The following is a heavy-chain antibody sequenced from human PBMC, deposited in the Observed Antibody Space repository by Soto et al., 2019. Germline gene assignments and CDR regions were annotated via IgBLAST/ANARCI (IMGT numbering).Heavy chain of an antibody. CDR1: GFTLSDYY. D-gene: IGHD3-16*01. J-gene: IGHJ3*02. V-gene: IGHV3-11*01. CDR3: ARHNRYGGNAFDI. Sequence: QVQLVESGGDLVKPGGSLRLSCAASGFTLSDYYMSWIRQAPGKGLEWVSYITTSGTTIFYADSVKGRFTISRDNVKNSLSLQTNSLRAEDTAVYYCARHNRYGGNAFDIWGQGTTVTVSS. CDR2: ITTSGTTI.